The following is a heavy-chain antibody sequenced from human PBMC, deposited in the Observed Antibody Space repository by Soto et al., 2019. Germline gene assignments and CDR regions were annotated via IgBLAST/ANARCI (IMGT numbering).Heavy chain of an antibody. V-gene: IGHV5-51*01. CDR2: FYPGDSTS. CDR1: GYSFICYW. Sequence: LGESLKISCNTSGYSFICYWVACVRQKPGKGLEWMGTFYPGDSTSTYSPSFQGQVTISVDKSISTAYLHLSSLKASDTAMYYCARIIGYCRNNDCSWTFDIWGQGTTVTVSS. J-gene: IGHJ3*02. D-gene: IGHD2-2*03. CDR3: ARIIGYCRNNDCSWTFDI.